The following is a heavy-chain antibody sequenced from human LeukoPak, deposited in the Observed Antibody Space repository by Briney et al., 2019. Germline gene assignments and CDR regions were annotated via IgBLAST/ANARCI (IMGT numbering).Heavy chain of an antibody. Sequence: SETLSLTCTVSGGPISSYYWSWIRQPPGKGLEWIGYIYYSGSTNYNPSLKSRVTISVDTSKNQFSLKLSSVTAADTAVYYCAREERGIAVAGLGDYGPVPDAFDIWGQGTMVTVSS. D-gene: IGHD6-19*01. CDR3: AREERGIAVAGLGDYGPVPDAFDI. CDR1: GGPISSYY. CDR2: IYYSGST. J-gene: IGHJ3*02. V-gene: IGHV4-59*01.